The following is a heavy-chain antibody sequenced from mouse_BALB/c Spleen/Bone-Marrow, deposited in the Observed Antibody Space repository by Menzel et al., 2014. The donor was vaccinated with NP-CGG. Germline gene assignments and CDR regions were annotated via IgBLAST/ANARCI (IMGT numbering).Heavy chain of an antibody. CDR2: IRNKANGYTT. CDR1: GFTFTDHY. V-gene: IGHV7-3*02. CDR3: ARDYLYYFDY. D-gene: IGHD2-1*01. J-gene: IGHJ2*01. Sequence: EVKLMESGGGLVQPGGFLRLSCATSGFTFTDHYMSWVRQPPGKALEWLGFIRNKANGYTTEYSASVKGRFTISRDNSQSIVYLQMNTLRAKDSATYYCARDYLYYFDYWGQGTTLTVSS.